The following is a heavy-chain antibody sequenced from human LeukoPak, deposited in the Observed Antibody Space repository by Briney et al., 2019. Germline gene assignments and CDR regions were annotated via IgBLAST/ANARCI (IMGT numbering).Heavy chain of an antibody. CDR2: ISGSGGST. Sequence: GGSLRLSCAASGFTFSSYAMSWVRQAPGKGLEWVSVISGSGGSTYSADSVKGRFTISRDNSKNTLYLQMNSLRAEDTAVYYCAKERYDFWSEFDYWGQGTLVTVSS. V-gene: IGHV3-23*01. CDR3: AKERYDFWSEFDY. J-gene: IGHJ4*02. CDR1: GFTFSSYA. D-gene: IGHD3-3*01.